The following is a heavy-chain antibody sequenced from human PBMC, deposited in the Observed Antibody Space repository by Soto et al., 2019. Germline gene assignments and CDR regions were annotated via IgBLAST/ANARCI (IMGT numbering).Heavy chain of an antibody. J-gene: IGHJ6*02. V-gene: IGHV3-48*03. CDR1: GFTFSSYE. CDR2: MTPSGSTI. CDR3: VRAGRSGTYFGMDV. D-gene: IGHD3-3*01. Sequence: PGGSLRLSCVASGFTFSSYEMNWVRQAPGKGLEWVSYMTPSGSTIYYADSVRGRFTISRDNAKNSLYLQMNSLRAEDTSVYYCVRAGRSGTYFGMDVWGQGTTVTVSS.